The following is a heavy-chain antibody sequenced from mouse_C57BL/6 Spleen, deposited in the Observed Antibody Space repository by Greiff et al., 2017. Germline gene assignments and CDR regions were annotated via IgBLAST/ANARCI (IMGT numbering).Heavy chain of an antibody. V-gene: IGHV1-19*01. Sequence: EVKLQESGPVLVKPGASVKMSCKASGYTFTDYYMNWVKQSHGKSLEWIGVINPYNGGTSYNQKFKGKATLTVDKSSSTAYMELNSLTSEDSAVYYCARYDYYAMDYWGQGTSVTVSS. CDR3: ARYDYYAMDY. CDR1: GYTFTDYY. J-gene: IGHJ4*01. CDR2: INPYNGGT.